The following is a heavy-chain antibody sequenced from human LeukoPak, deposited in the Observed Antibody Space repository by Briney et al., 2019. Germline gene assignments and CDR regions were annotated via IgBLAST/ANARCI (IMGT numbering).Heavy chain of an antibody. Sequence: GGSLRLSCAASGFTFSSYAMSWVRQAPGKGLEWVSAISGGGGSTYYADSVKGRFTISRDNSKNTLYLQMNSLRAEDTAVYYCAKVQTSDYDFWSGYYGWDYWGQGTLVTVSS. CDR1: GFTFSSYA. CDR3: AKVQTSDYDFWSGYYGWDY. V-gene: IGHV3-23*01. CDR2: ISGGGGST. J-gene: IGHJ4*02. D-gene: IGHD3-3*01.